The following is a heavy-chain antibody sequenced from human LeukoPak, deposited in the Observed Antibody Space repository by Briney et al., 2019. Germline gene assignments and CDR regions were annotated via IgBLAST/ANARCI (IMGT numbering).Heavy chain of an antibody. J-gene: IGHJ4*02. CDR3: AGVLRFLEWSTNFDY. CDR2: INPNSGGT. Sequence: GAPVKVSCKASGYTFTGYYMHWVRQAPGQGLEWMGRINPNSGGTNYAQKFQGRVTVTRDTSISTAYMELSRLRSDDTAVYYCAGVLRFLEWSTNFDYWGQGTLVTVSS. D-gene: IGHD3-3*01. V-gene: IGHV1-2*06. CDR1: GYTFTGYY.